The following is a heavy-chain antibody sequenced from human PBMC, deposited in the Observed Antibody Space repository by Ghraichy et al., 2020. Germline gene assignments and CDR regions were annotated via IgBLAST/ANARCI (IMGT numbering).Heavy chain of an antibody. J-gene: IGHJ3*02. V-gene: IGHV4-31*03. D-gene: IGHD3-22*01. CDR3: ARGGGLLGGSFDI. Sequence: TLSLPCTVSGGSISSGGYYWSWIRQHPGKGLEWIGYIYYSGSTYYNPSLKSRVTISVDTSQNQFSLKLTSVTAADTAVYYCARGGGLLGGSFDIWGQGTMVTVSS. CDR1: GGSISSGGYY. CDR2: IYYSGST.